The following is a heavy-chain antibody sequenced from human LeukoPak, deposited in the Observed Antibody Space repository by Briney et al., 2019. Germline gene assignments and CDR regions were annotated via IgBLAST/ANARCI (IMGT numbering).Heavy chain of an antibody. D-gene: IGHD5-12*01. Sequence: GGSLRLSCAASGFTFSSYGMHWVRQAPGKGLEWVTVISYDGSNKYYADSVKGRFTISRDNSKNTLYLQMNSLRAEDTAVYYCAKGRSGYDLERGYYYYMDVWGKGTTVTVSS. J-gene: IGHJ6*03. CDR1: GFTFSSYG. V-gene: IGHV3-30*18. CDR2: ISYDGSNK. CDR3: AKGRSGYDLERGYYYYMDV.